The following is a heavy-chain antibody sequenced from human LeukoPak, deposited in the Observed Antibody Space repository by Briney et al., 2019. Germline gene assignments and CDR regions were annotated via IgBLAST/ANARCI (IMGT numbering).Heavy chain of an antibody. D-gene: IGHD1-26*01. V-gene: IGHV2-70*11. Sequence: SGPTLVNPTQTLTLTCTFSGFSLSTNGMCVTWIRQPPVKALEWLARIDWDNAKYYNTSLRTRLTISKDTSKNQVVLTMTNMDPVDTATYYCARTSIVGTARAFDIWGQGTMVTVSS. J-gene: IGHJ3*02. CDR3: ARTSIVGTARAFDI. CDR2: IDWDNAK. CDR1: GFSLSTNGMC.